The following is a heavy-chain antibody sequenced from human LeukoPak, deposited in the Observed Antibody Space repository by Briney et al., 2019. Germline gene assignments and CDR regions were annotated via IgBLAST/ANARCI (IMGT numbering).Heavy chain of an antibody. Sequence: GGSLRLSCAASGFTFSNPWMSWVRQAPGKGLEWVGRIKSKTDGGTTEYAAAVQGRFTISRDDSRNTLYLQMNSLKTEDTGVYYCTTYGNYEGSSDHWGQGTLVTVSS. CDR1: GFTFSNPW. V-gene: IGHV3-15*01. CDR3: TTYGNYEGSSDH. CDR2: IKSKTDGGTT. D-gene: IGHD4-11*01. J-gene: IGHJ5*02.